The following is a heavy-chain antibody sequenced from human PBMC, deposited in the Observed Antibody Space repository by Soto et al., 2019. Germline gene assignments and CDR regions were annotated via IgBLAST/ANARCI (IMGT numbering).Heavy chain of an antibody. V-gene: IGHV1-8*01. D-gene: IGHD3-9*01. J-gene: IGHJ6*03. CDR1: GYTFTSYD. Sequence: ASVKVSCKASGYTFTSYDINWVRQATGQGLEWMGWMNPNSGNTGYAQKFQGRVTMTRNTSISTAYMELSSLRSEDTAVYYCAGGPPPGRYFDWLLFRRDYYYYYYMDVWGKGTTVTVSS. CDR2: MNPNSGNT. CDR3: AGGPPPGRYFDWLLFRRDYYYYYYMDV.